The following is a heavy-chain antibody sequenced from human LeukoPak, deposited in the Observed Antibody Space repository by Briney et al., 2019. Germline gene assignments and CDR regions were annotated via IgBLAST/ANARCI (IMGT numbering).Heavy chain of an antibody. D-gene: IGHD6-19*01. J-gene: IGHJ5*02. CDR2: IYYSGST. V-gene: IGHV4-39*01. CDR3: ARGRAEYSSGWSRYNWFDP. Sequence: SETLSLTCTVSGGSISSSSYYWGWIRQPPGKGLEWIGSIYYSGSTYYNPSLKSRVTISVDTSKNQFSLKLSSVTAADTAVYFCARGRAEYSSGWSRYNWFDPWGQGTLVIVSS. CDR1: GGSISSSSYY.